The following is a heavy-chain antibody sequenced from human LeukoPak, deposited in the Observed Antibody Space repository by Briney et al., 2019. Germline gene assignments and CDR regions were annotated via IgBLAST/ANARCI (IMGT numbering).Heavy chain of an antibody. Sequence: SETLSFTCAVYGGSVSAYYWNWIRQPPGKGLEWIGEIDHSGSTNYNPSLKSRLTISVDTSKNQFSLKLSSVTAADTAVYYCARRRKGHDSSGYYFDYWGQGTLVTVSS. V-gene: IGHV4-34*01. J-gene: IGHJ4*02. CDR2: IDHSGST. D-gene: IGHD3-22*01. CDR1: GGSVSAYY. CDR3: ARRRKGHDSSGYYFDY.